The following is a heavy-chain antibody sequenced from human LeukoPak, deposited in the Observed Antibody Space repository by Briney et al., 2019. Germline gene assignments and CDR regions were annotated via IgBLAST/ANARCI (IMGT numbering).Heavy chain of an antibody. V-gene: IGHV4-39*07. CDR3: ARGWRHDY. CDR1: GGSISSSSYY. Sequence: SETLSLTCTVSGGSISSSSYYWGWIRQPPGKGLEWIGNIYYSGSTNYNPSLKSRVTISVDTSKNQFSLKLSSVTAADTAVYYCARGWRHDYWGQGTLVTVSS. J-gene: IGHJ4*02. D-gene: IGHD2-15*01. CDR2: IYYSGST.